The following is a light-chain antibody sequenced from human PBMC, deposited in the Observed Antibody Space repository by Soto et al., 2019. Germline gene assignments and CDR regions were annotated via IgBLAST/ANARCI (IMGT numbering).Light chain of an antibody. V-gene: IGKV3-20*01. CDR2: GAS. CDR1: QTINNRY. CDR3: HHYDNSPPFP. J-gene: IGKJ3*01. Sequence: EIVLTQSPGTLSLSPGERAFLSCRASQTINNRYLAWYQQMPGRAPRLLIHGASSRAAGIPDRFSGSGSGTDFTLTINRLEPEDFAVYYCHHYDNSPPFPFGPGTTVDF.